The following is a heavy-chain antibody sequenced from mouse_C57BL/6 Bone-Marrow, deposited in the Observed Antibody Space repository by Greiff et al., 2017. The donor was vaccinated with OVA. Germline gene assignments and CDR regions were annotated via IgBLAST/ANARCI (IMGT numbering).Heavy chain of an antibody. CDR2: ISNGGGST. CDR1: GFTFSYYY. V-gene: IGHV5-12*01. Sequence: EVQGVESGGGLVQPGGSLKLSCAASGFTFSYYYMYWVRQTPEKRLEWVAYISNGGGSTYYPDTVKGRFTISRDKAKNTLYLQMSRLKSEDTAMYYCARHGYFDYWGQGTTLTVSS. CDR3: ARHGYFDY. J-gene: IGHJ2*01.